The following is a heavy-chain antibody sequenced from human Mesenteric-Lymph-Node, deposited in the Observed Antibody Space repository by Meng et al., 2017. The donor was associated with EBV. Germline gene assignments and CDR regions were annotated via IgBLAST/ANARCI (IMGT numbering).Heavy chain of an antibody. CDR3: ASRGTEDR. CDR2: INPNSGNT. V-gene: IGHV1-8*01. J-gene: IGHJ4*02. CDR1: EYIFTNYY. D-gene: IGHD3/OR15-3a*01. Sequence: QMHLVQSGAEEKEPGASVKVSCKTSEYIFTNYYIHWVRQAPGQGLEWMGWINPNSGNTGYAQKFQGRVTMTRNTSVSTAYMELSSLRSEDTAVYYCASRGTEDRWGQGTLVTV.